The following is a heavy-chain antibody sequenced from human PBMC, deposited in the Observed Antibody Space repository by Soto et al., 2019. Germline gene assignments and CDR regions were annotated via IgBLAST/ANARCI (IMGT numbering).Heavy chain of an antibody. CDR2: IYHSGAT. J-gene: IGHJ3*01. D-gene: IGHD2-8*01. CDR3: PRDSRYCTDGDCSMMRDAFDV. V-gene: IGHV4-4*02. Sequence: QAQLQESGPGLVRPSGTLSLTCTVSRFSVTNNKYWNWVRQSPGKALEWIGEIYHSGATYYNLSLSGRASISMDRSKTQTSLNLTSVTAEDTAVYYCPRDSRYCTDGDCSMMRDAFDVWGQGTLVTVSS. CDR1: RFSVTNNKY.